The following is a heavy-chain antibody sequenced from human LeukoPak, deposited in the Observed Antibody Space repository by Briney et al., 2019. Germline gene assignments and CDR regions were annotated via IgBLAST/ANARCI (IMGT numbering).Heavy chain of an antibody. J-gene: IGHJ4*02. Sequence: GGSLRLSCAASGFTFSNYWMNWVRQVPGKGLECLANIKQDGSETYYADSVKGRFTISRDNAKNSVYLQMNSLRAEDTAVYYCARETPRRGETRDGYRWGQGTLVTVSS. CDR3: ARETPRRGETRDGYR. CDR1: GFTFSNYW. D-gene: IGHD5-24*01. V-gene: IGHV3-7*01. CDR2: IKQDGSET.